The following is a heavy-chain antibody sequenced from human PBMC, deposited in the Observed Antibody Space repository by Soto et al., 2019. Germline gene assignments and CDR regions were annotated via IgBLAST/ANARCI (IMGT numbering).Heavy chain of an antibody. CDR3: ARGSYDFWSGYRYYYGMDV. D-gene: IGHD3-3*01. Sequence: GASVKVSCKASGGTFSSYAISWVRQAPGQGLEWMGGIIPIFGTANYAQKLQGRVTITADKSTSTAYMELSSLRSEDTAVYYCARGSYDFWSGYRYYYGMDVWGQGTTVTVSS. CDR2: IIPIFGTA. V-gene: IGHV1-69*06. CDR1: GGTFSSYA. J-gene: IGHJ6*02.